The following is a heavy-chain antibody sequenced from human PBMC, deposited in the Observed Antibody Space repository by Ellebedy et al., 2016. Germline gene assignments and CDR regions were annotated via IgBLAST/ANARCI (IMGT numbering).Heavy chain of an antibody. V-gene: IGHV3-23*01. CDR3: RQGHYADL. Sequence: GGSLRLSXAASGFNFNVAGMSWVRQAPGKGLEWVSTISAGSDTTRLADSVKGRFTISRDSSKNSVYLRMSNLRVEDTAVYYCRQGHYADLWGQGTLVTVSS. J-gene: IGHJ4*02. CDR1: GFNFNVAG. CDR2: ISAGSDTT. D-gene: IGHD4-17*01.